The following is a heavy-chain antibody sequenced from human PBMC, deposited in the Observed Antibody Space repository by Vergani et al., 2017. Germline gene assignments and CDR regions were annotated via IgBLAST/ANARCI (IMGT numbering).Heavy chain of an antibody. Sequence: VQLVESGGGLVKPGGSLRLSCAASGFTFSSYGMHWVRQAPGKGLEWVAVIWYDGSNKYYADSVKGRFTISRDNSKNTLYLQMNSLRAEDTAVYYCAKDGWDYYDSSGYYYFDYWGQGTLVTVSS. J-gene: IGHJ4*02. CDR1: GFTFSSYG. V-gene: IGHV3-33*06. CDR3: AKDGWDYYDSSGYYYFDY. D-gene: IGHD3-22*01. CDR2: IWYDGSNK.